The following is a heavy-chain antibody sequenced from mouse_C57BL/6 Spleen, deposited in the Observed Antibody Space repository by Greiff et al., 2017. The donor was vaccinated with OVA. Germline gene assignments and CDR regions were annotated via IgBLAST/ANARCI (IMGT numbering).Heavy chain of an antibody. D-gene: IGHD1-1*01. J-gene: IGHJ4*01. CDR3: ARSITTVVATDAMDY. CDR1: GYAFSSYW. Sequence: VQLQQSGAELVKPGASVKISCKASGYAFSSYWMNWVKQRPGKGLEWIGQIYPGDGDTNYNGKFKGKATLTADKSSSTAYMQLSSLTSEDSAVYFCARSITTVVATDAMDYWGQGTSVTVSS. V-gene: IGHV1-80*01. CDR2: IYPGDGDT.